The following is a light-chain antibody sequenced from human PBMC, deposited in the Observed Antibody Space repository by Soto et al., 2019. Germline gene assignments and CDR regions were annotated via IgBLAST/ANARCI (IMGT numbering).Light chain of an antibody. CDR2: SNN. CDR1: SSNIGSNT. Sequence: QSVLTQPPSASGTPGQRVTISCSGSSSNIGSNTVNWYQQLPGTAPKLLISSNNQRPSGVPDRFSGSKSDTSASLAISGLQSEDEADYYCAAWDDSLNVVFGTGTKVTVL. J-gene: IGLJ1*01. CDR3: AAWDDSLNVV. V-gene: IGLV1-44*01.